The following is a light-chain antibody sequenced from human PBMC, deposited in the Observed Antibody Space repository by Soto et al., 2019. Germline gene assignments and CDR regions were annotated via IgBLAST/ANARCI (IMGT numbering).Light chain of an antibody. CDR1: TTDIDNYDS. CDR2: DVS. J-gene: IGLJ3*02. CDR3: SSSTTFTTS. Sequence: QSALTQPASVSGSPGQSITISCTGRTTDIDNYDSVSWYQQHPGKAPKLIIYDVSNRPSGVSNRFSGSKSGNTASLTISGLQAEDEADYYCSSSTTFTTSFGGGTKVTVL. V-gene: IGLV2-14*03.